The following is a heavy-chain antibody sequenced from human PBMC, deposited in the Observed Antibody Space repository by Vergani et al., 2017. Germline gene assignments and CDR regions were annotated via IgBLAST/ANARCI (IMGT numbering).Heavy chain of an antibody. CDR1: GFTFSSYS. J-gene: IGHJ3*02. V-gene: IGHV3-21*01. CDR2: ISSSSSYI. CDR3: AAPRGVKNAFDI. Sequence: EVQLVESGGGLVQPGGSLRLSCAASGFTFSSYSMNWVRQAPGKGLEWVSSISSSSSYIYYADSVKGRFTISRDNAKNSLYLQMNSLRAEDTAVYYCAAPRGVKNAFDIWGQGTMVTVSS.